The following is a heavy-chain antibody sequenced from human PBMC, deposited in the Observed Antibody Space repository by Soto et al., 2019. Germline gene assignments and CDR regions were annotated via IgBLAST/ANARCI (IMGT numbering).Heavy chain of an antibody. J-gene: IGHJ4*02. D-gene: IGHD3-22*01. Sequence: GGSLRLSCAASGFTFSSYWMHWVRQAPGKGLVWVSRINSDGSSTSYADSVKGRFTISRDNAKNTLYLQMNSLRAEDTAVYYCARDEGSTYPNYYDSSGYQKFDYWGQGTLVTVSS. V-gene: IGHV3-74*01. CDR1: GFTFSSYW. CDR2: INSDGSST. CDR3: ARDEGSTYPNYYDSSGYQKFDY.